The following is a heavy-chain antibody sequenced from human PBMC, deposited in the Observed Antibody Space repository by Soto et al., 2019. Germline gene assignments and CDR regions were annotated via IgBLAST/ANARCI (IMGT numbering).Heavy chain of an antibody. CDR1: GFTFSRHG. CDR2: ILNDASGH. J-gene: IGHJ4*02. CDR3: ARDDDYPDNGFDY. V-gene: IGHV3-33*01. D-gene: IGHD4-17*01. Sequence: QVQLVESGGGVVQPGTSLRLSCAASGFTFSRHGMHWVRQTPGKGLEWLAVILNDASGHWYADSVKGRFTISSDNFENTLYLQMNGLRLGDTAMYYCARDDDYPDNGFDYWGQGTLVTVSS.